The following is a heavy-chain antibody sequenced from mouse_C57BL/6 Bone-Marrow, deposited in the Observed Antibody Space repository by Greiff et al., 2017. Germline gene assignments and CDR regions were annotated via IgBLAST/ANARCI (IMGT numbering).Heavy chain of an antibody. J-gene: IGHJ4*01. CDR2: IRTGGGT. D-gene: IGHD1-1*01. CDR3: ASNYGSSFYAMDY. Sequence: VQLQESGPGLVAPSQSLSITCTVSGFSLTSYAISWVRQPPGKGLEWLGVIRTGGGTNYNSAIKSRLSISKDNSKSQVFLKMNSLQTDDTARYYCASNYGSSFYAMDYWGQGTSVTVSS. CDR1: GFSLTSYA. V-gene: IGHV2-9-1*01.